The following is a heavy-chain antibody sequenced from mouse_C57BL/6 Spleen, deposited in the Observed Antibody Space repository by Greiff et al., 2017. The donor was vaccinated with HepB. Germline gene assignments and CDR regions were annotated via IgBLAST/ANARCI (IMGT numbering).Heavy chain of an antibody. CDR2: INPNYGTT. CDR3: ARSYYYGSSHYFDY. CDR1: GYSFTDYN. Sequence: EVQLQQSGPELVKPGASVKISCKASGYSFTDYNMNWVNQSNGKSLEWIGVINPNYGTTSYNQKFKGKATLTVDQSSSTAYMQLNSLTSEDSAVYYCARSYYYGSSHYFDYWGQGTTLTVSS. J-gene: IGHJ2*01. V-gene: IGHV1-39*01. D-gene: IGHD1-1*01.